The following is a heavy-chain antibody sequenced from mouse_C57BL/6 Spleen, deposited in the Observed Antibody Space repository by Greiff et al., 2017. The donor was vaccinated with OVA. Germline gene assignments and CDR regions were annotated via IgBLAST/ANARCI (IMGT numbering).Heavy chain of an antibody. CDR2: IYPGGGYT. CDR1: GYTFTNYW. J-gene: IGHJ4*01. D-gene: IGHD1-1*01. Sequence: VQLQQSGAELVRPGTSVKMSCKASGYTFTNYWIGWAKQRPGHGLEWIGDIYPGGGYTNYNEKFKGKATLTADKSSSTAYMQFSSLTSEDSAIYYCARATTVVARYYAMDYWGQGTSVTVSS. V-gene: IGHV1-63*01. CDR3: ARATTVVARYYAMDY.